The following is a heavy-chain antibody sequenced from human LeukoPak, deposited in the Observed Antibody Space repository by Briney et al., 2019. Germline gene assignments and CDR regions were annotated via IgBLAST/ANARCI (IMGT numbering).Heavy chain of an antibody. D-gene: IGHD4-11*01. J-gene: IGHJ5*02. CDR2: ISGSGGST. CDR3: AKDQQSISYSP. Sequence: GGSLRLSRAASGFTFSSYGMHWVRQAPGKGLEWVSTISGSGGSTYYADSVKGRFTISRDNSKNTLYLQMNILRAEDTAIYYCAKDQQSISYSPWGQGTLVTVSS. CDR1: GFTFSSYG. V-gene: IGHV3-23*01.